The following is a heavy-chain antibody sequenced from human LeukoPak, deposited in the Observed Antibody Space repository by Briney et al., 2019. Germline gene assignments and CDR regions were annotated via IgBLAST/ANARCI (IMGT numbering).Heavy chain of an antibody. J-gene: IGHJ4*02. CDR1: GYTFTYYY. Sequence: ASVNVSCKASGYTFTYYYMHWVRQAPGQGLEWMGMINPSSGSTSYAQKFQGRVTMTRGTSTSTVYMELSSLRSEDTALYYCARESDIGKDFDHWGQGTLVTVSS. V-gene: IGHV1-46*01. CDR2: INPSSGST. D-gene: IGHD2-15*01. CDR3: ARESDIGKDFDH.